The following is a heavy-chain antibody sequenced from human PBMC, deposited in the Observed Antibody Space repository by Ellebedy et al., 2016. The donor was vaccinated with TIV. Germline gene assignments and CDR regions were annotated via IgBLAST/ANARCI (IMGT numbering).Heavy chain of an antibody. D-gene: IGHD6-19*01. V-gene: IGHV3-30*03. CDR2: ISYDGSNK. CDR1: GFTFSSYG. J-gene: IGHJ4*02. Sequence: GGSLRLXCAASGFTFSSYGMHWVRQAPGKGLEWVAVISYDGSNKYYADSVKGRFTISRDNAKNSLYLQMNSLRAEDTAVYYCARDRSSGWSSFDYWGQGTLVTVSS. CDR3: ARDRSSGWSSFDY.